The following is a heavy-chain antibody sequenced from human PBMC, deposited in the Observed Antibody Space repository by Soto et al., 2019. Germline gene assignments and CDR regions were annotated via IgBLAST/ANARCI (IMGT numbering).Heavy chain of an antibody. J-gene: IGHJ3*02. D-gene: IGHD3-9*01. Sequence: GGSLRLSCTVSGLTFKNHWMNWVRQAPGKGLEWVANIKQDGSEKYYVDSVKGRFTISRDNSKNTLYLQMNSLRAEDTAVYYCAKDLNDILTGSPVAFDIWGQGTMVTVSS. CDR2: IKQDGSEK. V-gene: IGHV3-7*01. CDR1: GLTFKNHW. CDR3: AKDLNDILTGSPVAFDI.